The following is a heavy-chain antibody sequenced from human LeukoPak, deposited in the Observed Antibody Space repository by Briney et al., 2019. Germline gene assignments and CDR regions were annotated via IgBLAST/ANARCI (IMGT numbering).Heavy chain of an antibody. CDR2: ISAYNGNT. CDR1: GYPFTSYG. Sequence: ASVKVSCKASGYPFTSYGISWVRQAPGQGLEWMGWISAYNGNTNYAQKIQGRVTMTTDTSTSTAYMELRSLRSDDTAVYYCARDESGYYSSWFDPWGQGTLVTVSS. CDR3: ARDESGYYSSWFDP. V-gene: IGHV1-18*01. D-gene: IGHD3-3*01. J-gene: IGHJ5*02.